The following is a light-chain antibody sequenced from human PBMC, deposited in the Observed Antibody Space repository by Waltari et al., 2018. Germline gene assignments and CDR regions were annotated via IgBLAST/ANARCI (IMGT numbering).Light chain of an antibody. V-gene: IGLV1-44*01. CDR3: ATWDDSLRGPV. Sequence: QSVLTQPPSASETPGQRVTTSCSGSNSNIGSNTVHWYQQPPGTAPPLPTHNNHPRPSGVPDRFSGSKSGTSASLAISGLQSDDEADYYCATWDDSLRGPVFGGGTKLTVL. J-gene: IGLJ2*01. CDR2: NNH. CDR1: NSNIGSNT.